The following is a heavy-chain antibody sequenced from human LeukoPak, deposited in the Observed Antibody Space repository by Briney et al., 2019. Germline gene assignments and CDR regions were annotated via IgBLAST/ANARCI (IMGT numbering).Heavy chain of an antibody. CDR3: AKSNGVDRNGYNSDYFDY. V-gene: IGHV3-23*01. J-gene: IGHJ4*02. CDR1: GFTFSSYA. D-gene: IGHD5-24*01. CDR2: ISGSGGST. Sequence: GGSLRLSCAASGFTFSSYAMSWVRQAPGKGLEWVSAISGSGGSTYYADSVKGRFTISRDNSKNTLYLQMNSLRAEDTAVYYCAKSNGVDRNGYNSDYFDYWGQGTLVTVSS.